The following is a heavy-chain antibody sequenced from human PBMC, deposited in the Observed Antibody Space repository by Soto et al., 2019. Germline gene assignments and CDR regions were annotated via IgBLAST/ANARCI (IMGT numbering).Heavy chain of an antibody. V-gene: IGHV1-18*01. CDR2: ISAYNGNT. J-gene: IGHJ4*02. Sequence: QVKLVQSGAEVKKPGASVKVSGKASGYTFTSSGISWVRQAPGQGLEWMGWISAYNGNTNYAQKLQGRVTMTTDTSTSTAYMELRSVRSDDTAVYYCARDPDYGDYVLDRFDYWGQGTLVTVSS. CDR3: ARDPDYGDYVLDRFDY. CDR1: GYTFTSSG. D-gene: IGHD4-17*01.